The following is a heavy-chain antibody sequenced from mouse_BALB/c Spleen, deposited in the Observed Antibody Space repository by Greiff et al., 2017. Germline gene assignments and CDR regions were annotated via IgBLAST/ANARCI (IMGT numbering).Heavy chain of an antibody. Sequence: EVKLMESGGGLVKPGGSLKLSCAASGFTFSSYAMSWVRQSPEKRLEWVAEISSGGSYTYYPDTVTGRFTITRDNAENTLYLEMSSLRSEDTAMYYCARQGSIYDGYPLAMDYWGQGTSVTVSS. CDR1: GFTFSSYA. J-gene: IGHJ4*01. V-gene: IGHV5-9-4*01. CDR2: ISSGGSYT. CDR3: ARQGSIYDGYPLAMDY. D-gene: IGHD2-3*01.